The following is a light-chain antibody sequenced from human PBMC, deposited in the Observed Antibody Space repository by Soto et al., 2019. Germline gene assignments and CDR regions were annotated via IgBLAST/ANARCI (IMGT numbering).Light chain of an antibody. V-gene: IGKV3D-20*01. CDR1: QSVGSAN. CDR3: LQYGSSPFT. Sequence: EIVLTQSPATLSLSPGERATLSCGASQSVGSANLVWYQQKPGLAPRLLNYDASSRATGIPDRFSGSGSGTDFPLTISSLETAVFAVYRCLQYGSSPFTFGAGTKVDIK. CDR2: DAS. J-gene: IGKJ3*01.